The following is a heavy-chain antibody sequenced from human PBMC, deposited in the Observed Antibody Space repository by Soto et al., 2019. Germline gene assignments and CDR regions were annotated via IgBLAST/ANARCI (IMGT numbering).Heavy chain of an antibody. CDR3: ARYIRGPTVFYFDF. V-gene: IGHV3-23*01. D-gene: IGHD5-18*01. Sequence: PGGSLRLSCAASGFTFSSYGMHWVRQAPGKGLEWVSVITYNGDNTYYADSVKGRFTISRDNSKDTVHLQMNSLRAEDTAVYYCARYIRGPTVFYFDFWGPGVLVTVSS. CDR1: GFTFSSYG. CDR2: ITYNGDNT. J-gene: IGHJ4*02.